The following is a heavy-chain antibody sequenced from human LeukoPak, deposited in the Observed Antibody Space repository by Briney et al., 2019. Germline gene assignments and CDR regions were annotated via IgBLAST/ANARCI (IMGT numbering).Heavy chain of an antibody. J-gene: IGHJ4*02. Sequence: GASVKVSCKASGYTFTSYGISWVRQAPGHGLEWMGWISAYNGNTNYAQKLQGRVTMTTDTSTSTAYMELRSLRSDDTAVYYCARGPIDYYGSGSYYNSPLDYWGQGTLVTVSS. CDR1: GYTFTSYG. CDR2: ISAYNGNT. D-gene: IGHD3-10*01. CDR3: ARGPIDYYGSGSYYNSPLDY. V-gene: IGHV1-18*01.